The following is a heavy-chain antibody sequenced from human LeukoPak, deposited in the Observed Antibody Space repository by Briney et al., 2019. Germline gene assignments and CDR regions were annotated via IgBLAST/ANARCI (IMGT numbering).Heavy chain of an antibody. Sequence: ASVKVSCKASDYTFTSYGISWVRQAPGQGLEWMGWISAYNGNTNYAQKLQGRVTMTTDTSTSTAYMELRSLRSDDTAVYYCARGEQCPATPSVLDYWGQGTLVTVSS. CDR3: ARGEQCPATPSVLDY. CDR1: DYTFTSYG. J-gene: IGHJ4*02. CDR2: ISAYNGNT. D-gene: IGHD6-19*01. V-gene: IGHV1-18*01.